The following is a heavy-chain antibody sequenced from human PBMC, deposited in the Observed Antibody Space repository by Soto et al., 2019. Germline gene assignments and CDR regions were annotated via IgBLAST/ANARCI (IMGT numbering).Heavy chain of an antibody. D-gene: IGHD5-12*01. Sequence: GGSLRLSGAACGFTFSSYEMNWVRQAPGKGLEWVSYISTSGTTIYYADSVKGRFTISRDNAKNSLYLQMNSLRAEDTAVYYCARDSTVATTYFDYWGQGTLVTVSS. CDR2: ISTSGTTI. CDR1: GFTFSSYE. V-gene: IGHV3-48*03. CDR3: ARDSTVATTYFDY. J-gene: IGHJ4*02.